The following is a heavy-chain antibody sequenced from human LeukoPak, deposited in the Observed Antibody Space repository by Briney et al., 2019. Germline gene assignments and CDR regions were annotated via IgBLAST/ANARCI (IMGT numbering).Heavy chain of an antibody. CDR3: ARLRAMAGHRGGFDF. V-gene: IGHV4-39*01. Sequence: SETLSLTCAVSGDSISYHNYYWDWLRQPPGKGLEWIGTVCYTGNTYYNPSLKSRVAISVDTSKNQFSLQLTSMTAADTAVYYCARLRAMAGHRGGFDFWGRGTMVTVSS. J-gene: IGHJ3*01. CDR2: VCYTGNT. D-gene: IGHD6-19*01. CDR1: GDSISYHNYY.